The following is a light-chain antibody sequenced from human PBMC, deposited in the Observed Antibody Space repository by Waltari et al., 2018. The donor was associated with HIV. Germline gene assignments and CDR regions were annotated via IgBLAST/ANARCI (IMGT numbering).Light chain of an antibody. V-gene: IGKV4-1*01. CDR1: QSLIHYSNYNNY. Sequence: DIVVTQFPDSLAVSLGERATINCKSSQSLIHYSNYNNYLAWYQQKPGQPPKLLIYWASTRAAGVPDRFNGSGSGTDFSLTITSLQAEDVAVYYCHQLKSYPRTFGQGTKVEI. J-gene: IGKJ1*01. CDR3: HQLKSYPRT. CDR2: WAS.